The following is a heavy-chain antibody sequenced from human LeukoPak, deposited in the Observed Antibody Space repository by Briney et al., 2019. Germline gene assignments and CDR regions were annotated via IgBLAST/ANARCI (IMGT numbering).Heavy chain of an antibody. CDR1: GFSLSTSGVG. V-gene: IGHV2-5*02. CDR2: IYWDDDK. CDR3: AHSLFVGVDTAMDHWFDY. J-gene: IGHJ4*02. Sequence: SGPTLVKPTQTLTLTCTFSGFSLSTSGVGVGWIRQPPGKALEWLALIYWDDDKRYSPSLKSRLTITKDTSKNQVVLTMTNMDPVDTATYYCAHSLFVGVDTAMDHWFDYWGQGTLVTVSS. D-gene: IGHD5-18*01.